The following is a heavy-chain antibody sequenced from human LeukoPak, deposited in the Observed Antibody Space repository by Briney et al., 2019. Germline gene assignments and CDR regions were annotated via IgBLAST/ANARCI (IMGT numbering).Heavy chain of an antibody. D-gene: IGHD1-26*01. Sequence: GGSLRLSCAASGFTFSSYEMNWVRQAPGKGLEWVSAISGSGGSTYYADSVKGRFTISRDNSKNTLYLQMNSLRAEDTAVYYCAKDPHWELPIDAFDIWGQGTMVTVSS. V-gene: IGHV3-23*01. CDR2: ISGSGGST. CDR3: AKDPHWELPIDAFDI. J-gene: IGHJ3*02. CDR1: GFTFSSYE.